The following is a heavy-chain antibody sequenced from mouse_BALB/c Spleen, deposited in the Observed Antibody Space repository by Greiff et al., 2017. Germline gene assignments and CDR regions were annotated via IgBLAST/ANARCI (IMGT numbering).Heavy chain of an antibody. J-gene: IGHJ2*01. D-gene: IGHD1-1*01. CDR3: ARGVTTVLDY. CDR2: ISSGSSTI. CDR1: GFTFSSFG. V-gene: IGHV5-17*02. Sequence: EVNVVESGGGLVQPGGSRKLSCAASGFTFSSFGMHWVRQAPEKGLEWVAYISSGSSTIYYADTVKGRFTISRDNPKNTLFLQMTSLRSEDTAMYYCARGVTTVLDYWGQGTTLTVSS.